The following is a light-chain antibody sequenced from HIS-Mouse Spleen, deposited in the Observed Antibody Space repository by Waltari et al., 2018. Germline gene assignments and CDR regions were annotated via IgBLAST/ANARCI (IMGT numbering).Light chain of an antibody. V-gene: IGLV2-14*03. CDR3: SSYTSSSTLVV. Sequence: QSALTQPASVSGSPGQSITISCTGSSSDLGGYHYVSWYQHHPGKAPKLMIDVVSKRPSRVSNRFSGSKSGNTASLTISGHQAEDEADYYCSSYTSSSTLVVFGGGTKLTVL. CDR2: VVS. CDR1: SSDLGGYHY. J-gene: IGLJ2*01.